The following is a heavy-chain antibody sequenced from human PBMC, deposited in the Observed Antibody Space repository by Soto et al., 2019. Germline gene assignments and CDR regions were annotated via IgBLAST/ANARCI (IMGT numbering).Heavy chain of an antibody. D-gene: IGHD3-10*01. CDR3: ATYGSGSYYPTTFDY. Sequence: QVQLQESGPGLVKPSQTLSLTCTVSGGSISSAGYNWSWIRQHPGKGLEWIGYIYYSGSTYYNPSLKRPVTISVATSKSQFSLKLSSVTAADTAVYYCATYGSGSYYPTTFDYWGQGTLVTVSS. J-gene: IGHJ4*02. CDR2: IYYSGST. CDR1: GGSISSAGYN. V-gene: IGHV4-31*01.